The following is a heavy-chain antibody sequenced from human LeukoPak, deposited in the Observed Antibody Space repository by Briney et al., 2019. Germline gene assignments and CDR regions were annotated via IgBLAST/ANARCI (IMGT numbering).Heavy chain of an antibody. Sequence: SETLCLTCTVSGGSISSGDYYWSWIRQPPGKGLEWIGYIYYSGSTYYNPSLKSRVTISVDTSKNQFSLKLSSVTAADTAVYYRARADRDARYYYGSGQGSWFDPWGQGTLVTVSS. CDR1: GGSISSGDYY. CDR2: IYYSGST. D-gene: IGHD3-10*01. V-gene: IGHV4-30-4*01. J-gene: IGHJ5*02. CDR3: ARADRDARYYYGSGQGSWFDP.